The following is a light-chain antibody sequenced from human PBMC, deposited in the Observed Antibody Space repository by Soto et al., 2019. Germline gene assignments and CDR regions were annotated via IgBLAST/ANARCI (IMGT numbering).Light chain of an antibody. CDR1: SSDVGGYNY. Sequence: QSVLTQPASVSGSPGQSITISCTGTSSDVGGYNYVSWYQQHPGKAPKLMIYDVSNRPSGVSNRFSGSKSGNTASLTISGLQAEDDADYYCSSYTSSSTLVVFGGGTKLTV. J-gene: IGLJ2*01. V-gene: IGLV2-14*01. CDR3: SSYTSSSTLVV. CDR2: DVS.